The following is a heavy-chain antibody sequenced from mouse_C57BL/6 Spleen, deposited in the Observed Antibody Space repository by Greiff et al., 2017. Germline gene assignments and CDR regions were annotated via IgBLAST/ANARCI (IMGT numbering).Heavy chain of an antibody. Sequence: DVMLVESGPGLAKPSQTLSLTCSVTGYSITSDYWNWIRKFPGNKLEYMGYISYSGSTYYNPSLKSRISITRDTSKNQYYLQLNSVTTEDTATYYCASGGFSPPYAMDYWGQGTSVTVSS. CDR2: ISYSGST. J-gene: IGHJ4*01. CDR1: GYSITSDY. CDR3: ASGGFSPPYAMDY. V-gene: IGHV3-8*01.